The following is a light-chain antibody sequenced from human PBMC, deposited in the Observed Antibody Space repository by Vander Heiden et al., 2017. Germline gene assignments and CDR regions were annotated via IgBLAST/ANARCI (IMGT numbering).Light chain of an antibody. J-gene: IGKJ3*01. CDR3: QQYNSYVT. CDR1: QTIRNW. Sequence: DIQMTQSPSTLSASVGDRVTITCRASQTIRNWLAWYQQKPGKAPKLLIYKASSLESGVPSRFSGSGSGTEFTLTISSLQPVDFATYYCQQYNSYVTFGPGTKVDI. V-gene: IGKV1-5*03. CDR2: KAS.